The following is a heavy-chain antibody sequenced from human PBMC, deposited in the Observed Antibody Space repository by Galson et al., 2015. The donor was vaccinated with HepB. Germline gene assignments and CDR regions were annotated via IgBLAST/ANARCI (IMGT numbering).Heavy chain of an antibody. V-gene: IGHV1-8*01. CDR2: MNPNSGNT. Sequence: SVKVSCKASGYTFTSYDINWVRQATGQGLEWMGWMNPNSGNTGYAQKFQGRVTMTRNTSISTAYMELSSLRSEDTAVYYCARPRKWYSSGLDAFDIWGQGTMVTVSS. D-gene: IGHD6-19*01. CDR3: ARPRKWYSSGLDAFDI. J-gene: IGHJ3*02. CDR1: GYTFTSYD.